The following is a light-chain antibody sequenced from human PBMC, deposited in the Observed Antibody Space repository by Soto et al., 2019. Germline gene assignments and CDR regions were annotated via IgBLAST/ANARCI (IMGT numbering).Light chain of an antibody. J-gene: IGKJ2*03. CDR3: QQYHIYSYS. CDR1: QTIDSW. Sequence: DIQMTQSPSTLSASVGDRVTITCRASQTIDSWLAWYQQRPGKPPNLLIYKASTLASGVPSRFSGSGSGTEFALTINSLQPDDFATYYCQQYHIYSYSFGQGTKVDIK. V-gene: IGKV1-5*03. CDR2: KAS.